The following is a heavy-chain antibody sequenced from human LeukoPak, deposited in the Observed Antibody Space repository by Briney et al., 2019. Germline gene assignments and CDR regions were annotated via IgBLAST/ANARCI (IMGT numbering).Heavy chain of an antibody. CDR2: ISGSGGST. CDR3: AKDASRYCSSTSCSYYYYYYMDV. D-gene: IGHD2-2*01. V-gene: IGHV3-23*01. Sequence: GGSLRLSCAASGFTFSSYAMSWVRQAPGKGLEWVSAISGSGGSTYYADSVKGRFTISRDNSKNTLYLQMNSLRAEDTAVYYCAKDASRYCSSTSCSYYYYYYMDVWGKGTTVTIFS. J-gene: IGHJ6*03. CDR1: GFTFSSYA.